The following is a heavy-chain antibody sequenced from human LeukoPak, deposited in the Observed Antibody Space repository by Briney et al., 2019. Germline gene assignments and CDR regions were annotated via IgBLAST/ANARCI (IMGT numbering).Heavy chain of an antibody. J-gene: IGHJ4*02. CDR1: GGSFSGYY. V-gene: IGHV4-34*01. Sequence: SETLSLTCAVYGGSFSGYYWSWIRQPPGKGLEWIGEINHSGSANYNPSLKSRVTISVDTSKNQFSLKLSSVTAADTAVYYCARGLYSSSWYGYWGQGTLVTVSS. CDR3: ARGLYSSSWYGY. CDR2: INHSGSA. D-gene: IGHD6-13*01.